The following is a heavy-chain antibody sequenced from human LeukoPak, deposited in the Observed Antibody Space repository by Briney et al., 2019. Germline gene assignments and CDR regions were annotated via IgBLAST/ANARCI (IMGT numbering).Heavy chain of an antibody. CDR2: IYPGDSDT. D-gene: IGHD3-10*01. V-gene: IGHV5-51*01. Sequence: GESLQISCKASGYSFTSYWIGWVRQMPGKGLEWMGIIYPGDSDTRYSPSFQGQVTISADKSISTAYLQWSSLKASDTAMYYCARLKDYYGSGSYYNDKKADAFDIWGQGTMVTVSS. J-gene: IGHJ3*02. CDR3: ARLKDYYGSGSYYNDKKADAFDI. CDR1: GYSFTSYW.